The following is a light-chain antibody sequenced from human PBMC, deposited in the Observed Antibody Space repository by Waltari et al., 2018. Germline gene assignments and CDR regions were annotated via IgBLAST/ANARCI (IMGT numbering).Light chain of an antibody. CDR1: DIGSKS. J-gene: IGLJ2*01. CDR3: QVWDTASNHVV. V-gene: IGLV3-21*04. CDR2: YDG. Sequence: SYVMTQAPAVSVAPGETARLTCGGHDIGSKSVHWYPQKPAQAPVLVIYYDGGRPSGIPERFSASNSGNTATLTIARVEAADEADFYCQVWDTASNHVVFGGGTKLTVL.